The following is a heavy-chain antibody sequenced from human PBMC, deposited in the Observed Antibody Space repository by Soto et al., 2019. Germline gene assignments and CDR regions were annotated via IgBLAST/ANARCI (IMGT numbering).Heavy chain of an antibody. CDR1: GYTFTSYA. CDR2: INAGNGNT. J-gene: IGHJ4*02. D-gene: IGHD4-17*01. Sequence: ASVNVSCKASGYTFTSYAMHWVRQAPGQRLEWMGWINAGNGNTKYSQKFQGRVTITRDTSASTAYMELSSLRSEDTAVYYCARPFYYGDYSYYFDYWGQGTLVTVSS. CDR3: ARPFYYGDYSYYFDY. V-gene: IGHV1-3*01.